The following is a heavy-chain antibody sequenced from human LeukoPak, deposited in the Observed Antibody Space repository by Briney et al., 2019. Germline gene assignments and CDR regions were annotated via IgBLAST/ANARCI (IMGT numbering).Heavy chain of an antibody. CDR2: IWYDGSNK. V-gene: IGHV3-33*08. Sequence: QPGGSLRLSCAASGFTFSTYSMNWVRQAPGKGLEWVAVIWYDGSNKYYADSVKGRFTISRDNSKNTLYLQMNSLRAEDTAVYYCARELSYPPEYYFDYWGQGTLVTVSS. J-gene: IGHJ4*02. CDR1: GFTFSTYS. D-gene: IGHD1-26*01. CDR3: ARELSYPPEYYFDY.